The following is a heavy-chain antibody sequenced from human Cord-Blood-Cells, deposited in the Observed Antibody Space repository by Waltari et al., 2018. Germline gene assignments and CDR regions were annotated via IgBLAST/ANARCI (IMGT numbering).Heavy chain of an antibody. CDR3: ASLYSGSYRNWFDP. D-gene: IGHD1-26*01. CDR1: GYTFTGYY. V-gene: IGHV1-2*02. CDR2: INPNSGGK. Sequence: QVQLVQSGAEVKKPGASVKVSCKASGYTFTGYYMHWVRQAPGQGLEWMGGINPNSGGKNYAQKFQGRVTMTRDTSISTAYMELSRLRSDDTAVYYCASLYSGSYRNWFDPWGQGTLVTISS. J-gene: IGHJ5*02.